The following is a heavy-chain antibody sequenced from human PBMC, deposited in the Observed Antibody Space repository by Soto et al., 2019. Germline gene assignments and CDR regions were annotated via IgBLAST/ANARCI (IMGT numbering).Heavy chain of an antibody. CDR2: VYFSGST. CDR3: ARFGVRVNSPGNWFDP. Sequence: QVQLQESGPGLVKPLETLSLTCTVSGDSISSYYWSWIRQPAGKGLEWIGRVYFSGSTKYKSYLRSRVIMSVDTSKNQFSLKLSSVTAADTAVYYCARFGVRVNSPGNWFDPWGQGTLVTVSS. J-gene: IGHJ5*02. CDR1: GDSISSYY. D-gene: IGHD2-8*02. V-gene: IGHV4-4*07.